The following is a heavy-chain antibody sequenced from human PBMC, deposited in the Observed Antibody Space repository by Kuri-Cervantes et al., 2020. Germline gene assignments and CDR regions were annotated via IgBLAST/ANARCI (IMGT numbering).Heavy chain of an antibody. CDR2: MYYSGST. V-gene: IGHV4-59*01. CDR3: ARVVGSGSYYPLY. D-gene: IGHD3-10*01. Sequence: SETLSLTCTVSGGSISSYYWSWIRQLPGKGLEWIGYMYYSGSTNYNPSLKSRVTISVDTSKNQFSLKLTSVTTADTAVYYCARVVGSGSYYPLYWGQGTLVTVSS. J-gene: IGHJ4*02. CDR1: GGSISSYY.